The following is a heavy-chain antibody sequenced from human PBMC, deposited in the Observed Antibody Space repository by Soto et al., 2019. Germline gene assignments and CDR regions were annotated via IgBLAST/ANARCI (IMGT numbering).Heavy chain of an antibody. CDR2: ISSSSSYI. Sequence: EVQLVESGGGLVKPGGSLRLSCAASGFTFSSYSMNWVRQAPGKGLEWVSSISSSSSYIYYADSVKGRFTISRDNAKNPTYLQMNSLRAEDTAVYYCARENGDYVHFDYWGQGTLVTVSS. CDR1: GFTFSSYS. CDR3: ARENGDYVHFDY. D-gene: IGHD4-17*01. V-gene: IGHV3-21*01. J-gene: IGHJ4*02.